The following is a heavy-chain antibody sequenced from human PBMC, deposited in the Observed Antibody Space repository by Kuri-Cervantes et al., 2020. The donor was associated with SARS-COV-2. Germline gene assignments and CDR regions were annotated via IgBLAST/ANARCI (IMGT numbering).Heavy chain of an antibody. V-gene: IGHV3-30*02. J-gene: IGHJ6*03. Sequence: LSLTCAASGFTFSSYGMHWVRQAPGKGLEWVAFIRYDGSNKYYADSVKGRFTISRDNSKNTLYLQMNSLRAEDTAVYYCAKGLGASSDYYYYYMDVWGKGTTVTVSS. D-gene: IGHD1-26*01. CDR2: IRYDGSNK. CDR1: GFTFSSYG. CDR3: AKGLGASSDYYYYYMDV.